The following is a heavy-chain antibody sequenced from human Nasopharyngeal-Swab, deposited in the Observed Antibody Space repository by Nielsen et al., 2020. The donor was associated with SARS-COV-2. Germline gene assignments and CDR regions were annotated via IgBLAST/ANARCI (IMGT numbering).Heavy chain of an antibody. V-gene: IGHV4-31*03. Sequence: SETLSLTCTVSGGSISSGGYYWNWIRQHPGKGLEWIGYIYYSGSTYYNPSLKSRVTISVDTSKNQFSLKLSSVTAADTAVYYCARAIAARQYYYYYGMDVWGQGTTVTVSS. CDR1: GGSISSGGYY. J-gene: IGHJ6*02. CDR2: IYYSGST. CDR3: ARAIAARQYYYYYGMDV. D-gene: IGHD6-6*01.